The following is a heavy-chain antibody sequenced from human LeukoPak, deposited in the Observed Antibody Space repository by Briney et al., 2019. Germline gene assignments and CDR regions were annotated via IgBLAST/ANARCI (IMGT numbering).Heavy chain of an antibody. D-gene: IGHD4-17*01. CDR1: GGTFSSYA. CDR2: IIPIFGTA. V-gene: IGHV1-69*06. Sequence: SVKVSCKASGGTFSSYAISWVRQAPGQGPEWMGRIIPIFGTANYAQKFQGRVTITADKSTSTAYMELSSLRSEDTAVYYCARDPTVTTWVWFDPWGQGTLVTVSS. CDR3: ARDPTVTTWVWFDP. J-gene: IGHJ5*02.